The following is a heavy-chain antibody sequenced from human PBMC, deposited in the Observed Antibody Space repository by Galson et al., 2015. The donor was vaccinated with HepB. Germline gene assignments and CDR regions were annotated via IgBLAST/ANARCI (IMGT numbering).Heavy chain of an antibody. CDR2: IWYDGSNK. CDR3: AREGIDIVVVVAATTYYFDY. CDR1: GFTFSSYG. V-gene: IGHV3-33*01. D-gene: IGHD2-15*01. J-gene: IGHJ4*02. Sequence: SLRLSCAASGFTFSSYGMHWVRQAPGKGLEWVAVIWYDGSNKYYADSVKGRFTISRDNSKNTLYLQMNSLRAEDTAVYYCAREGIDIVVVVAATTYYFDYWGQGTLVTVSS.